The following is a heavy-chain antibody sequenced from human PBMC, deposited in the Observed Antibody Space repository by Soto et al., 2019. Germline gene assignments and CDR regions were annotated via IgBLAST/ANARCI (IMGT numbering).Heavy chain of an antibody. Sequence: GGSLRLSCAASGFTFSSYAMSWVRQAPGKGLEWVSAISGSGGSTYYADSVKGRFTISRDNSKNTLYLQMNSLRVEDTAVYYCVRAIGHYGMDVWGRGTTVTVSS. D-gene: IGHD3-22*01. J-gene: IGHJ6*02. CDR1: GFTFSSYA. V-gene: IGHV3-23*01. CDR2: ISGSGGST. CDR3: VRAIGHYGMDV.